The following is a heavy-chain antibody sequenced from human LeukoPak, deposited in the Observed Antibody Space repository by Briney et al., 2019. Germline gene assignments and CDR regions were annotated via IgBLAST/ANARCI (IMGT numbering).Heavy chain of an antibody. V-gene: IGHV4-4*02. CDR3: ARHGTISSESYFDY. D-gene: IGHD1-14*01. Sequence: PSGTLSLTCAVSGGSISSSNWWSWVRQPPGKGLEWIGYIHNSGRTNYNPSLKSRVTGFVDTSKNQVSLRLSSVTAADTAVYYCARHGTISSESYFDYWGQGALVTVSS. CDR2: IHNSGRT. J-gene: IGHJ4*02. CDR1: GGSISSSNW.